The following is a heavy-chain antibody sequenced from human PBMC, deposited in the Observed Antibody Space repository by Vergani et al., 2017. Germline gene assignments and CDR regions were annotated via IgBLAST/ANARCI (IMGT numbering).Heavy chain of an antibody. J-gene: IGHJ4*02. V-gene: IGHV4-39*01. Sequence: QLQLQESGPGLVKPSETLSLTCTVSGGSISSSSYYWGWIRQPPGKGLEWIGSIYYSGNTYYNPSLKSRVTISVDTSKNQFSLKLSSVTAADTAVYYCARQGVTMVRGVVRHFDYWGQGTLVTVSS. D-gene: IGHD3-10*01. CDR1: GGSISSSSYY. CDR3: ARQGVTMVRGVVRHFDY. CDR2: IYYSGNT.